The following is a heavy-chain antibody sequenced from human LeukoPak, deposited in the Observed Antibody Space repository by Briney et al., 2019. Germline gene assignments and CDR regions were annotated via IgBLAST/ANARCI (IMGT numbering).Heavy chain of an antibody. CDR3: AKDQGLTAPPPYGLDV. J-gene: IGHJ6*02. Sequence: SVKVSCKTSGGTFSSSAITWVRQAPGQGLEWMGRIIPVLNITTYARKFQGRVTITADTSSSTVYMELSSLRSEETAVYYCAKDQGLTAPPPYGLDVWGQGTTVIVSS. V-gene: IGHV1-69*04. CDR1: GGTFSSSA. D-gene: IGHD5-18*01. CDR2: IIPVLNIT.